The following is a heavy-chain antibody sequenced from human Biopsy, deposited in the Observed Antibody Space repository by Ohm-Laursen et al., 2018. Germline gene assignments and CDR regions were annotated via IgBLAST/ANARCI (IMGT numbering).Heavy chain of an antibody. V-gene: IGHV4-4*07. CDR1: VGYINNYY. CDR2: IYPGGST. CDR3: ASVVLGPTNDAFDL. D-gene: IGHD3-22*01. Sequence: SQTLSFTCTVSVGYINNYYLSCSRLPAGKGLERIGRIYPGGSTNYNPSLKSRVTMSVDTSKKQLSLRLRSVTAADTAMYYCASVVLGPTNDAFDLWGQGTMVVVSS. J-gene: IGHJ3*01.